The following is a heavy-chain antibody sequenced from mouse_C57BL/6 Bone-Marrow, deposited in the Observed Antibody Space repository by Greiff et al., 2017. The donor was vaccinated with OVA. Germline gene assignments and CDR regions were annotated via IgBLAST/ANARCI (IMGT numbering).Heavy chain of an antibody. CDR2: IYPGDGDT. J-gene: IGHJ3*01. CDR1: GYAFSSYW. Sequence: VQLQQSGAELVKPGASVKISCKASGYAFSSYWMNWVKQRPGKGLEWIGQIYPGDGDTNYNGKFKGKATLTADKSSSTAYMQLSSLTSEDSAVYFCAREGWFLAWFAYWGQGTLVTVSA. CDR3: AREGWFLAWFAY. V-gene: IGHV1-80*01. D-gene: IGHD2-3*01.